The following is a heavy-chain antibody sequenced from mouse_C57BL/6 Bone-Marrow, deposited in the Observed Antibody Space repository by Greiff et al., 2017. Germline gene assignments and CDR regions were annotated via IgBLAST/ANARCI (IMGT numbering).Heavy chain of an antibody. CDR2: ISYDGSN. Sequence: EVKLQESGPGLVKPSQSLSLTCSVTGYSITSGYYWNWIRQFPGNKLEWMGYISYDGSNNYNPSLKNRISITRDTSKNQFFLKLNSVTTEDTATYYCAREGYGYDDFDYWGQGTTLTVSS. J-gene: IGHJ2*01. D-gene: IGHD2-2*01. CDR1: GYSITSGYY. V-gene: IGHV3-6*01. CDR3: AREGYGYDDFDY.